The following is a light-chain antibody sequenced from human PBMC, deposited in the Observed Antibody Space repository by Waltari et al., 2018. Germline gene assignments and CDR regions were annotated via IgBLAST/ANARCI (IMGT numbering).Light chain of an antibody. CDR3: SSYTSSTYV. J-gene: IGLJ1*01. Sequence: QSALTHPASASASPGHSITIPCSGTSRAFGGSNYVPWYQPHPGKAPKLMIYDVSKRPSGVSNRFSGSKSGNTASLTISGLQAEDEADYYCSSYTSSTYVFGTGTKVTVL. CDR2: DVS. CDR1: SRAFGGSNY. V-gene: IGLV2-14*01.